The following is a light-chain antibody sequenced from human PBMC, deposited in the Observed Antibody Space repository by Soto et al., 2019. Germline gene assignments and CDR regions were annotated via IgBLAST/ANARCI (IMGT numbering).Light chain of an antibody. CDR2: EVS. J-gene: IGLJ1*01. Sequence: SALSQPASVAGCPGQSISSCCTATSSYVGSYNYVSWYQQHTGKAPKLMIYEVSDRPSGISRRFSGSKSGNTASLTISGLQTEDEADYYCSSYTSSSTLFGTGTKVTVL. CDR3: SSYTSSSTL. CDR1: SSYVGSYNY. V-gene: IGLV2-14*01.